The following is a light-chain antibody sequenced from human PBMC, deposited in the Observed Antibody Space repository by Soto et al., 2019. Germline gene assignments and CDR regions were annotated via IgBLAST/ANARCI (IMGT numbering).Light chain of an antibody. J-gene: IGLJ1*01. CDR2: DVN. CDR3: CAYSTSGTHV. CDR1: SSDVGSYDY. V-gene: IGLV2-14*03. Sequence: QSALTQPASVSGSPEQSITFSCTGTSSDVGSYDYVSWHQQYPGKAPKLIIYDVNNRPSGVSSRFSGSKSGNTASLTISGLQTEDEADYYCCAYSTSGTHVFGTGTKLTVL.